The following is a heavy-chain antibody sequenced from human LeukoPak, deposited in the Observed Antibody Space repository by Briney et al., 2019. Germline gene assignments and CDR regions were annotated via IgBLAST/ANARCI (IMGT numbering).Heavy chain of an antibody. J-gene: IGHJ4*02. D-gene: IGHD1-26*01. Sequence: ASVKVSCKTSGYTFTGYDINWVRQATGQGLEWMGWMNPNSGNTGYAQKFQGRVTITRNTSITTAYMELSSLRSEDTAVYYCARGPKWSGSYYYFDYWGQGTLVTVSS. CDR2: MNPNSGNT. V-gene: IGHV1-8*01. CDR1: GYTFTGYD. CDR3: ARGPKWSGSYYYFDY.